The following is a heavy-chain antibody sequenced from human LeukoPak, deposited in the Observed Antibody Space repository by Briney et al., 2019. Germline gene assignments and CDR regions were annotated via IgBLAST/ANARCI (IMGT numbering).Heavy chain of an antibody. J-gene: IGHJ4*02. D-gene: IGHD5-18*01. CDR2: INPSGGST. CDR1: GYTFTSYY. CDR3: ARDRYSYRAYDY. Sequence: ASVKVSCKASGYTFTSYYMHWVRQAPGQGLEWKGIINPSGGSTSYAQKFQGRVTMTRDTSTSTVYMELSSLRSEDTAVYYCARDRYSYRAYDYWGQGTLVTVSS. V-gene: IGHV1-46*01.